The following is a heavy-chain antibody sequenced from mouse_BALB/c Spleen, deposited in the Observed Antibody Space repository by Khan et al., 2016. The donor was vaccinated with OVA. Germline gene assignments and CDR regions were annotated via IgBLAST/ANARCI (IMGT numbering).Heavy chain of an antibody. CDR1: GFTFSNYW. CDR3: WILL. CDR2: IRLKSDDYVT. Sequence: EVKLEASGGGLVQPGGSMKLSCVASGFTFSNYWMNWVRQSPEKGLEWVAEIRLKSDDYVTHYAESVKGRFTISRDDSKMSVYLQMNNLSSECTGIYYCWILLWGQGTTLTVSS. J-gene: IGHJ2*01. V-gene: IGHV6-6*02.